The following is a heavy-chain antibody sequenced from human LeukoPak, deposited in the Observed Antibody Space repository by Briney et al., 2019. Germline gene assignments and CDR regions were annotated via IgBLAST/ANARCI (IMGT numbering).Heavy chain of an antibody. Sequence: SGGSLRLSCAASGFTFSSYAMSWVRQAPGKGLEWVSAISGSGGSTYYADSVKGRFTISRDNSKNTLYLQMNSLRAEDTAVYYCAKAPPWGGSYSQVDCWGQGTLVTVSS. CDR1: GFTFSSYA. J-gene: IGHJ4*02. CDR2: ISGSGGST. V-gene: IGHV3-23*01. CDR3: AKAPPWGGSYSQVDC. D-gene: IGHD1-26*01.